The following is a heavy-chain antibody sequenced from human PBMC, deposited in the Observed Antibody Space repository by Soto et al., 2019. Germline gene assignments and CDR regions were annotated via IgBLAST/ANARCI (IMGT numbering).Heavy chain of an antibody. CDR2: LTGSGDRP. V-gene: IGHV3-23*01. J-gene: IGHJ4*02. Sequence: GGSLRLSCAASGFTFSSYAMSWVRQAPGKGLEWVSALTGSGDRPWYPDSVKGRFTISRDNSKNTLYLQMNSLRAEDTAVYFCAKDKGDYVPLSLDYWGQGTLVTVSS. CDR1: GFTFSSYA. D-gene: IGHD4-17*01. CDR3: AKDKGDYVPLSLDY.